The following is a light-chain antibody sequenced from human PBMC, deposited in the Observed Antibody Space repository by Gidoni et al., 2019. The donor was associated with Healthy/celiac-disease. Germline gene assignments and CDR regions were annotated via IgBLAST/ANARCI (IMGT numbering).Light chain of an antibody. CDR2: AAS. CDR1: QGISSY. J-gene: IGKJ5*01. V-gene: IGKV1-9*01. CDR3: QQLNSYPIT. Sequence: IQLTQSPSYLSASVGDRVTITCRASQGISSYLAWYQQKPGKAPKLLIYAASTLQSGVPSRFSGSGSGTDFTLTISSMQPEDFATYYCQQLNSYPITFXQXTRLEIK.